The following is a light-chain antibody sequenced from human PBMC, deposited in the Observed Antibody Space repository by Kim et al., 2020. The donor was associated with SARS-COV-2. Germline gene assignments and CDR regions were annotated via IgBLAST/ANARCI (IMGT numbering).Light chain of an antibody. J-gene: IGLJ3*02. Sequence: YELTQPPSVSVSPGQTASITCSGDKLGDKYACWYQQKPGQSPVLVIYQDSKRPSGIPERFSGSNSGNTATLTISGTQAMDEADYYCQAWDSSTAGWVFGGGTQLTVL. V-gene: IGLV3-1*01. CDR1: KLGDKY. CDR3: QAWDSSTAGWV. CDR2: QDS.